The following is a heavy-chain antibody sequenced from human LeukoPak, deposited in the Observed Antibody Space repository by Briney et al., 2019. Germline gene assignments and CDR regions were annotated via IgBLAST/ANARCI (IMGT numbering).Heavy chain of an antibody. CDR1: GYSFAIYW. D-gene: IGHD5-24*01. J-gene: IGHJ4*02. CDR2: IYPGDSDT. CDR3: ARREMATQTPFEY. Sequence: GESLKISCEGSGYSFAIYWIGWVRQMPGKGLEWMGIIYPGDSDTRYSPSFQGQVTISADKSIGIAYLQWSSLKASDTAMYYCARREMATQTPFEYWGQGTLVTVSS. V-gene: IGHV5-51*01.